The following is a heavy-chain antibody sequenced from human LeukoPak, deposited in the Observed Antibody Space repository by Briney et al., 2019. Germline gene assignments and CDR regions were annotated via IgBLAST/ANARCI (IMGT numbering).Heavy chain of an antibody. CDR2: INHSGST. CDR1: GGSFSGYY. CDR3: ARGKWSGSHYWYFDL. Sequence: SETLSLTCAVYGGSFSGYYWSWIRQPPGKGLEWIGEINHSGSTNYNPSLKSRVTISVDTSKNQFSLKLSSVTAADTAVYYCARGKWSGSHYWYFDLWGRGTPVTVSS. D-gene: IGHD1-26*01. J-gene: IGHJ2*01. V-gene: IGHV4-34*01.